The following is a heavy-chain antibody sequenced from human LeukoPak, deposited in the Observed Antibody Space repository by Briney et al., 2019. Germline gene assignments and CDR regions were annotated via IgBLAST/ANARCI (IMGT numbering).Heavy chain of an antibody. CDR3: ARVGPTDCSSTSCSSSFDY. Sequence: ASVKVSCKASGYTFTSYDINWVRQATGQGLEWMGWMNTNSGNTGYAQKFQGRVTMTRNTSISTAYMELSSLRSEDTAVYYCARVGPTDCSSTSCSSSFDYWGQGTLVTVSS. CDR1: GYTFTSYD. CDR2: MNTNSGNT. V-gene: IGHV1-8*01. D-gene: IGHD2-2*01. J-gene: IGHJ4*02.